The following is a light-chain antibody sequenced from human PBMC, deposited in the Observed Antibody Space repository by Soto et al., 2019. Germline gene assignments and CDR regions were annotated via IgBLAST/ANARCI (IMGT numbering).Light chain of an antibody. V-gene: IGKV1-39*01. Sequence: PLTQSPASMSASVGDRVTITCRASQSVSSYLNWYQQKPGKAPKLLIYAASSLESGVPARFSGSGSGTDFTLTISSLQPEDFATYYCQQSDSTPSTFGQGTRLEIK. CDR3: QQSDSTPST. CDR1: QSVSSY. J-gene: IGKJ5*01. CDR2: AAS.